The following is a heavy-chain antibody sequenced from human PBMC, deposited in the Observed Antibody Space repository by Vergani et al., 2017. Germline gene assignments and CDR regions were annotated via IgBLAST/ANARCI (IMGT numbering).Heavy chain of an antibody. V-gene: IGHV1-69*04. CDR3: ARRLAAADYCYYNGMDV. J-gene: IGHJ6*02. Sequence: QVQLVQSGAEVKKPGSSVKVSCKASGGPFSSYAISWVRQAPGQGLEWMGRIIPILGIANYAQKFQGRVTMTADKSTSTAYMELSSLRSEDTAVYYCARRLAAADYCYYNGMDVWGQGTTVTVSS. CDR2: IIPILGIA. D-gene: IGHD6-13*01. CDR1: GGPFSSYA.